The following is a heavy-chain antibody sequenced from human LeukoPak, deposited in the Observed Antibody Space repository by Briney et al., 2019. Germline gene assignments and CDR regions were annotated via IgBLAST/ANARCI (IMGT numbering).Heavy chain of an antibody. V-gene: IGHV4-59*08. Sequence: SETLSLTCNVSGGSISSYYWSWIRQPPGKGLEWIGYIYYSGSTSYNPSLKSRVTISIDTSRDLFFLILNSVTAADTAVYYCARQTDWYGDSFDMWAQGTMVTVSP. CDR3: ARQTDWYGDSFDM. D-gene: IGHD2-21*01. CDR1: GGSISSYY. J-gene: IGHJ3*02. CDR2: IYYSGST.